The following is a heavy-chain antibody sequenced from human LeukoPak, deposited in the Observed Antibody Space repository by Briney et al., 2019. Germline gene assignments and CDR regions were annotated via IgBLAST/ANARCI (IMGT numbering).Heavy chain of an antibody. CDR3: AEGQNYYDSSGLYYMDV. V-gene: IGHV3-9*01. D-gene: IGHD3-22*01. CDR1: GFTFDDYA. Sequence: GRSLRLSCAASGFTFDDYAMHWVRQAPGKGLEWVSGISWNSGSIGYADSVKGRFTISRDNAKNSLYLQMNSLRAEDTALYYCAEGQNYYDSSGLYYMDVWGKGTTVTVSS. J-gene: IGHJ6*03. CDR2: ISWNSGSI.